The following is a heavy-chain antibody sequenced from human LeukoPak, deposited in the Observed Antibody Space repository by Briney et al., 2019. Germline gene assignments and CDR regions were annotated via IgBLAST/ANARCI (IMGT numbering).Heavy chain of an antibody. V-gene: IGHV4-61*05. CDR3: ARADYYDSSGYRFDY. CDR2: IYYSGST. D-gene: IGHD3-22*01. J-gene: IGHJ4*02. Sequence: SETLSLTCTVSGGSISSSSYYWGWIRQPPGKGLEWIGYIYYSGSTNYNPSLKSRVTISVDTSKNQFSLKLSSVTAADTAVYYYARADYYDSSGYRFDYWGQGTLVTVSS. CDR1: GGSISSSSYY.